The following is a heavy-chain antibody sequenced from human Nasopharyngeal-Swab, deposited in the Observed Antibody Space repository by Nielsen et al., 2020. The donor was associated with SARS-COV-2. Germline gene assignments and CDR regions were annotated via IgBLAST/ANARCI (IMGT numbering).Heavy chain of an antibody. CDR2: IYYSGNT. J-gene: IGHJ5*02. Sequence: SETLSLTCTVPGGSISSYYWSWIRQPPGKGLEWIGYIYYSGNTNYNPSLKSRVTILIDTSKSQFSLKLSSVTAADTAVYYCARHTSPSGHLNWFDPWGQGNVVTVSS. CDR3: ARHTSPSGHLNWFDP. CDR1: GGSISSYY. D-gene: IGHD3-3*01. V-gene: IGHV4-59*08.